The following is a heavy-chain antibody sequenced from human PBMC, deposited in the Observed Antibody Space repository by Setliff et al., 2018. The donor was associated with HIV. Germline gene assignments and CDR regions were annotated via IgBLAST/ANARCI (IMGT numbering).Heavy chain of an antibody. J-gene: IGHJ1*01. D-gene: IGHD3-10*01. Sequence: GSLRLSCAASGFSFSSYTMNWVRQAPGKGLEWVSSISTSSSYIYYADSVKGRFTISRDNAKNSLYLQMNSLRAEDTAVYYCARGPPGEPRLFQHWGQGTLVTVSS. CDR1: GFSFSSYT. V-gene: IGHV3-21*01. CDR2: ISTSSSYI. CDR3: ARGPPGEPRLFQH.